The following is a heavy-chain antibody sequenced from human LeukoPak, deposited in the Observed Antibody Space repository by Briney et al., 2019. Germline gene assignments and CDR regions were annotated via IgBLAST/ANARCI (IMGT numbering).Heavy chain of an antibody. J-gene: IGHJ4*02. Sequence: GGSLRLSCAAFGFTFSDYWMSWFRQAPGKALECLATMKQDGSEEYYVYSVKGRFTISRDNAKNSLYLQMNSLRAEDTAVYYCARVRDRGSGYVYFDYWGQGTLVTVSS. CDR2: MKQDGSEE. CDR1: GFTFSDYW. D-gene: IGHD5-12*01. CDR3: ARVRDRGSGYVYFDY. V-gene: IGHV3-7*01.